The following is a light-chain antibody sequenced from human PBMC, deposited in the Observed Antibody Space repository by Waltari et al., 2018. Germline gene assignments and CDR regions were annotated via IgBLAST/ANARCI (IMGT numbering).Light chain of an antibody. J-gene: IGLJ3*02. CDR2: DVS. CDR3: SSYTSSRTLEV. Sequence: QSALTQPASVSGSPGQAITISCPGTSSDVGCHNYVYWYQQHPGKAPKLMIYDVSNRPSGVSNRFSGSKSGNAASLTISGLQAEDEADYYCSSYTSSRTLEVFGGGTKLTVL. CDR1: SSDVGCHNY. V-gene: IGLV2-14*01.